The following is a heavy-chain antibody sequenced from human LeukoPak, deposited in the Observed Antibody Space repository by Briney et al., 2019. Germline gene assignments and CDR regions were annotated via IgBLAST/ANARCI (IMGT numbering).Heavy chain of an antibody. CDR1: GDSVSSNSAA. V-gene: IGHV6-1*01. J-gene: IGHJ4*02. D-gene: IGHD3-10*01. CDR3: AREANTLRAPMVRGAMGY. Sequence: SQTLSLTCAISGDSVSSNSAAWNWIRQSPSRGLEWLGRTYYRSKWYNDYAVSVKSRITINPDTSKNQFSMQLNSVTPEGTAVYYCAREANTLRAPMVRGAMGYWGQGTLVTVSS. CDR2: TYYRSKWYN.